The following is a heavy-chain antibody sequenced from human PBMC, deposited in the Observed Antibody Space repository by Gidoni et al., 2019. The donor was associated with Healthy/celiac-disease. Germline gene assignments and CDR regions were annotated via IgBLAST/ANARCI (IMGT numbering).Heavy chain of an antibody. J-gene: IGHJ4*02. CDR1: GFTFSSYA. CDR3: AREYVGRSSGVDY. CDR2: ISYDGSNK. D-gene: IGHD6-19*01. Sequence: QVQLVESGGGVVQPGRSLRLSCAASGFTFSSYAMHWVRQAPGKGLEWVAVISYDGSNKYYADSVKGRFTISRDNSKNTLYLQMNSLRAEDTAVYYCAREYVGRSSGVDYWGQGTLVTVSS. V-gene: IGHV3-30-3*01.